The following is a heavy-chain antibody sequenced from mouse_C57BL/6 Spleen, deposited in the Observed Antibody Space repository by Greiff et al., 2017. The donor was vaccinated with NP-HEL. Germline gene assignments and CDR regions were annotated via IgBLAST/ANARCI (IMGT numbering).Heavy chain of an antibody. CDR2: IDPEDGET. Sequence: VQLQQSGAELVKPGASVKLSCTASGFNIKDYYMHWVKQRTEQGLEWIGRIDPEDGETKYVPKFQGKATITADTSSNTAYLQLSSLTSEDTAVYYCARTHYYGSSFSMDYWGQGTSVTVSS. CDR1: GFNIKDYY. CDR3: ARTHYYGSSFSMDY. V-gene: IGHV14-2*01. D-gene: IGHD1-1*01. J-gene: IGHJ4*01.